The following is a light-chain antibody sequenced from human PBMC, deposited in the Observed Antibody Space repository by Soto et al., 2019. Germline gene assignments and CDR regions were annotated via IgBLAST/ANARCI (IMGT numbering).Light chain of an antibody. V-gene: IGKV1-12*01. Sequence: DIQLTQSPSSVSASVGDRVTITCRASQDISSWLAWYQQRPGNAPKLLIFATSTLQSGVPSRFSGSGSGTDFTLTISSLQPEDFATYYCQQANSFPYTFGQGTKLEIK. CDR2: ATS. CDR1: QDISSW. CDR3: QQANSFPYT. J-gene: IGKJ2*01.